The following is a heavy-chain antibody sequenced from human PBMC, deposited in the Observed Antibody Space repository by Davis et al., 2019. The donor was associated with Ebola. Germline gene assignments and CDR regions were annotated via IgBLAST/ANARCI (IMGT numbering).Heavy chain of an antibody. CDR2: ISSSSSTI. CDR1: GFSFNNYP. CDR3: ARARIVATIRHFDY. V-gene: IGHV3-48*02. J-gene: IGHJ4*02. D-gene: IGHD5-12*01. Sequence: GESLKISCTASGFSFNNYPMNWVRQAPGKGLEWVSYISSSSSTIYYADSVKGRFTISRDNAKNSLYLQMNSLRDEDTAVYYCARARIVATIRHFDYWGQGTLVTVSS.